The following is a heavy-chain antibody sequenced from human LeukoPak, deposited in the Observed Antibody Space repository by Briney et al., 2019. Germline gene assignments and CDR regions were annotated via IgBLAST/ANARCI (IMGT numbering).Heavy chain of an antibody. Sequence: GGSLRLSCAASGFTFRSYGMHWVRQTPGEGLEWVAAIWYDGSNKYYADSAKGRFTISRDNSKNTLYLQMNSLRGEDTAVYYCARDIVATGGRYFDHWGQGTLVTVSS. CDR2: IWYDGSNK. CDR3: ARDIVATGGRYFDH. D-gene: IGHD6-13*01. V-gene: IGHV3-33*01. CDR1: GFTFRSYG. J-gene: IGHJ4*02.